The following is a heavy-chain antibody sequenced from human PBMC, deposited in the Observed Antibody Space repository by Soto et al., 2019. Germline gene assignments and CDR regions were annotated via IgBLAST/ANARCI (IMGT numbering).Heavy chain of an antibody. J-gene: IGHJ6*02. CDR2: IHHSGST. Sequence: PSETLSRTCAVYRGSLSGYYWSWIRQSPGEGLEWIGEIHHSGSTNCNPSLKSRVTISADTSKNRLSLKLSSVTAADTAVYYCAGESCGTSSCSMETKYFGMDVWGQGTTVTVSS. D-gene: IGHD2-2*01. CDR3: AGESCGTSSCSMETKYFGMDV. CDR1: RGSLSGYY. V-gene: IGHV4-34*01.